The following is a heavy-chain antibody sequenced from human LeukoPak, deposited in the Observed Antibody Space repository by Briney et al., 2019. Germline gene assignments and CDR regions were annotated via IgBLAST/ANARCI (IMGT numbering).Heavy chain of an antibody. CDR3: ARGLSGGSSN. V-gene: IGHV1-8*01. D-gene: IGHD1-26*01. Sequence: XXVXQXXXXXXEWMGWMHPNSGTTGYAQKFQARVTMTRNTSISTAYMELSSLRSEDTAVYSCARGLSGGSSNWGQGTLVTVSS. CDR2: MHPNSGTT. J-gene: IGHJ4*02.